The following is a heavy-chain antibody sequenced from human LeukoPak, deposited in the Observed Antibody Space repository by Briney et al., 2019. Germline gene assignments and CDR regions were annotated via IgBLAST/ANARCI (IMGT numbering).Heavy chain of an antibody. Sequence: ASVKVSCKASGYTFTKSDYMHWVRQAPGPGLEWMGIINPSDGTTFYAQKFQGRVTMTRDTSTNTVYMELSSLRSEDTAVFYCARGPTDMDFDYWGQGSLVTVSS. V-gene: IGHV1-46*01. CDR3: ARGPTDMDFDY. CDR2: INPSDGTT. J-gene: IGHJ4*02. CDR1: GYTFTKSDY.